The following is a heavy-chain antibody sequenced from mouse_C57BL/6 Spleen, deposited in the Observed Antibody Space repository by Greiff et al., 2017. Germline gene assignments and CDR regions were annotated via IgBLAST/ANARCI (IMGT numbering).Heavy chain of an antibody. V-gene: IGHV1-80*01. CDR2: IYPGDGDT. Sequence: QVQLKESGAELVKPGASVKISCKASGYAFSSYWMNWVKQRPGKGLEWIGQIYPGDGDTNYNGKFKGKATLTADKSSSTAYMQLSSLTSEDSAVYFWARSYYGYDVGAMDYWGQGTSVTVSS. J-gene: IGHJ4*01. D-gene: IGHD2-2*01. CDR1: GYAFSSYW. CDR3: ARSYYGYDVGAMDY.